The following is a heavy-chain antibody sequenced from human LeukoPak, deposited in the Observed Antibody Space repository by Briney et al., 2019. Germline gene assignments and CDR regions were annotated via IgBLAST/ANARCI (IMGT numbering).Heavy chain of an antibody. CDR3: ARVRRYYYDSSGYVLENPFDY. D-gene: IGHD3-22*01. CDR2: IIPIFGTA. CDR1: GGTFSSYA. J-gene: IGHJ4*02. V-gene: IGHV1-69*01. Sequence: SVKVSCKASGGTFSSYAISWARQAPGQGLEWMGGIIPIFGTANYAQKFQGRVTITADESTSTAYMELSSLRSEDTAVYYCARVRRYYYDSSGYVLENPFDYWGQGTLVTVSS.